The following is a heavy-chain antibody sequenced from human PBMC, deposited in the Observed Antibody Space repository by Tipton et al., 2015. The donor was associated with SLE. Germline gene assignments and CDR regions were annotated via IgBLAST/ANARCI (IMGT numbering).Heavy chain of an antibody. Sequence: SLRLSCVGAGFTFSSYAMSWVRQAPGKGLEWVSAISGSGGSTFYADSVKGRFTISRDNSKSTLYLQMNSLRVEDTAVYYCAKDRNSDFWRGYSDYWGQGTLVTVSS. V-gene: IGHV3-23*01. D-gene: IGHD3-3*01. CDR3: AKDRNSDFWRGYSDY. J-gene: IGHJ4*02. CDR2: ISGSGGST. CDR1: GFTFSSYA.